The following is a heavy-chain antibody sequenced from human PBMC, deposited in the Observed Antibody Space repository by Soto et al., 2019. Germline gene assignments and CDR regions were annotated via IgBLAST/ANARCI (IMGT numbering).Heavy chain of an antibody. V-gene: IGHV3-23*01. D-gene: IGHD5-12*01. CDR3: TWSLVARDAFDE. J-gene: IGHJ3*01. CDR2: ISGRGDRT. Sequence: EVQLSESGGGLVQSGGSLRLSCAASVFTFSTSVMSWVRQAPGKGLQWVSSISGRGDRTYYADSVKGRFTVSRDNSKNTLFLDMNDVTADDTALYYCTWSLVARDAFDEWGQGTMVIVSS. CDR1: VFTFSTSV.